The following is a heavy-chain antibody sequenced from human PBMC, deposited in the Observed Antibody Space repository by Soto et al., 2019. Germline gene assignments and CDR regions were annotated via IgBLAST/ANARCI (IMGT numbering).Heavy chain of an antibody. D-gene: IGHD3-10*01. CDR1: GFSLSTSGVG. CDR2: IYWDDDK. CDR3: AHSRRKFGELFT. J-gene: IGHJ5*02. V-gene: IGHV2-5*02. Sequence: TFSGFSLSTSGVGVGWIRQPPGKALEWLALIYWDDDKRYSPSLKSRLTITKDTSKNQVVLTMTNMDPVATATYYCAHSRRKFGELFTWGLGTLVTAPQ.